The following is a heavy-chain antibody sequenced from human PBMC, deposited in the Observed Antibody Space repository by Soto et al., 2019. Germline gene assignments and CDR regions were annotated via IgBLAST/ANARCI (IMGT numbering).Heavy chain of an antibody. J-gene: IGHJ4*02. V-gene: IGHV3-7*03. Sequence: EVQLVESGGGLVQPGGSLRLSCAASGFTFSNYWMTWLRQAPGKGPEWVASIKKDGIQKYYLDSVRGRFTISRDNARSSVFLQMNSLRAEDTALYFCASRPPDEAYSAVFDFWGQGAPV. D-gene: IGHD2-21*01. CDR1: GFTFSNYW. CDR3: ASRPPDEAYSAVFDF. CDR2: IKKDGIQK.